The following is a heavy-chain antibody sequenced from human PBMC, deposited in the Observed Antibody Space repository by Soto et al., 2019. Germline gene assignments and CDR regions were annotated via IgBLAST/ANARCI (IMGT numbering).Heavy chain of an antibody. D-gene: IGHD6-13*01. CDR3: ARVNGSSWWFFDY. CDR2: IYYSGST. Sequence: QVQLQESGPGLVKPSETLSLTCTVSGGSVSSGSYYWSWIRQPPGKGLEWIGYIYYSGSTNYNPSLKSRVTISVDTSKNQFSLKLSSVTAADTAVYYCARVNGSSWWFFDYWGQGTLVTVSS. V-gene: IGHV4-61*01. CDR1: GGSVSSGSYY. J-gene: IGHJ4*02.